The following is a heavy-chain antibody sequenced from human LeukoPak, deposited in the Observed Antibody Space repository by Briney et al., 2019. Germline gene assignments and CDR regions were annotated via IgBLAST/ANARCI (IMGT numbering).Heavy chain of an antibody. CDR2: IRYSGST. V-gene: IGHV4-30-4*07. Sequence: PSETLSLTCEVSGDSLSSGGYSWSWIRQPPGKGLEWIGYIRYSGSTYYNPSLKSRLTMSVEASKNQFSLRLSSATAADTAVYYCARGGVLKSVDYWGQGTLVTVSS. D-gene: IGHD3-16*01. CDR1: GDSLSSGGYS. CDR3: ARGGVLKSVDY. J-gene: IGHJ4*02.